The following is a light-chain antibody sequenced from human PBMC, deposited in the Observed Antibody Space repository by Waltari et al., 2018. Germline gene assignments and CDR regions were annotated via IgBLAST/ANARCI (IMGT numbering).Light chain of an antibody. CDR2: EII. CDR3: MQSLEHPFT. V-gene: IGKV2D-29*02. Sequence: EIVMTQTPLALSVTPGQPASISCKSSQTLLHSDGKTYLYWFLQKPGQSPQVLMFEIIYRFFGVSDRFSGSGSGTDFTLKISRVEADDVGVYYCMQSLEHPFTFGQGTKLEIK. J-gene: IGKJ2*01. CDR1: QTLLHSDGKTY.